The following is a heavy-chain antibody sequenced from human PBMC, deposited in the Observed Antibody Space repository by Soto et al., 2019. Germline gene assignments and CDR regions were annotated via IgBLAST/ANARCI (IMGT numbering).Heavy chain of an antibody. J-gene: IGHJ4*02. D-gene: IGHD1-1*01. Sequence: EVQLLESGGGLVQPGGSLRLSCAASGFTFSSYAMSWVRQAPGKGLEWVSAISGSGGSTYYADSVKGRFTISRDNSKKPFDHQINSSRPETPALYFWAKGNASYNWTSSSTSGAQGPRVPVS. CDR1: GFTFSSYA. CDR2: ISGSGGST. CDR3: AKGNASYNWTSSSTS. V-gene: IGHV3-23*01.